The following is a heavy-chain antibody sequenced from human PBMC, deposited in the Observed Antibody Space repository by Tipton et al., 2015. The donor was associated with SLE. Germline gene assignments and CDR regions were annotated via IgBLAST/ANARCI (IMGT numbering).Heavy chain of an antibody. CDR3: ARLSLGDEYFVDY. CDR1: RASITRHL. D-gene: IGHD3-10*01. V-gene: IGHV4-59*11. CDR2: IYSTGGT. J-gene: IGHJ4*02. Sequence: TLSLTCTVSRASITRHLWSWIRQPPEKGLAWIGYIYSTGGTNYNPSLKSRVTMSVDTSKNQFSLNLSSVTAADTAVYFCARLSLGDEYFVDYWGRGTPVIVAS.